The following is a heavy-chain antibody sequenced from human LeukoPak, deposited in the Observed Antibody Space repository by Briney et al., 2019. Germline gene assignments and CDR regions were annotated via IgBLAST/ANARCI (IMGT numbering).Heavy chain of an antibody. CDR2: IKQDGSEK. V-gene: IGHV3-7*01. CDR3: ARIGLWLPDY. J-gene: IGHJ4*02. Sequence: GGSLRLSCAASGFIFRNYWMSWVRQAPGKGLEWVATIKQDGSEKYYVDSVKGRFTISRDNAKNSLYLLMNSLRAEDTAVYYCARIGLWLPDYWGQGNLVTVSS. CDR1: GFIFRNYW. D-gene: IGHD5-18*01.